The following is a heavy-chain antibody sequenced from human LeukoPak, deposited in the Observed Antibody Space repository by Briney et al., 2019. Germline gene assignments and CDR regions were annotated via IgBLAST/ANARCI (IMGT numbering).Heavy chain of an antibody. CDR2: IYHSGST. CDR1: GGSISSGGYY. D-gene: IGHD3-10*01. J-gene: IGHJ5*02. V-gene: IGHV4-30-2*01. Sequence: PSQTLSLTCTVSGGSISSGGYYWSWIRQPPGKGLEWIGYIYHSGSTYYNPSLKSRVTISVDRSKNQFSLKLSSVTAADTAVYYCAREGWFGEPPSHWFDPWGQGTLVTVSS. CDR3: AREGWFGEPPSHWFDP.